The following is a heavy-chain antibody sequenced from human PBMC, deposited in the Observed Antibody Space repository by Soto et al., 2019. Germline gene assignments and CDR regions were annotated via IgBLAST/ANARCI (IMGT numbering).Heavy chain of an antibody. V-gene: IGHV3-23*01. Sequence: EVHLLQSGGGLVQPGGSLRLSCATSGFTLSNSVMSWVRQATEKGLEWVSTIAGKTHYSDSVKGRFTISRDNPQNTLYLQLKSLRAEHTGVYYCPRKINVPTGMLDHWGQATLVTVSS. CDR2: IAGKT. CDR1: GFTLSNSV. J-gene: IGHJ4*02. CDR3: PRKINVPTGMLDH. D-gene: IGHD1-1*01.